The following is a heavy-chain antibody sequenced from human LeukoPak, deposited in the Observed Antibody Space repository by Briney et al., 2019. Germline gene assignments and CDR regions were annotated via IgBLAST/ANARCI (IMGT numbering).Heavy chain of an antibody. CDR2: IYYSGST. D-gene: IGHD3-22*01. J-gene: IGHJ4*02. V-gene: IGHV4-39*01. CDR1: DDSTSSSNYY. CDR3: ARAYYYDNSGYFDY. Sequence: SETLSLTCTVSDDSTSSSNYYWGWIRQPPGKGLEWIGTIYYSGSTYYNPSLKSRVTISVDTSKNQFSLRLSSVTAADTAVHYCARAYYYDNSGYFDYWGQGTLVTVSS.